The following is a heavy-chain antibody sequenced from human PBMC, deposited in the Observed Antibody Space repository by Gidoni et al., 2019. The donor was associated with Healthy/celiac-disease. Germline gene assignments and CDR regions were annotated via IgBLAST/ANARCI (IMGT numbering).Heavy chain of an antibody. V-gene: IGHV3-23*04. CDR3: AAASQREYSSSSLYY. J-gene: IGHJ4*02. D-gene: IGHD6-6*01. Sequence: EVQLVESGGGLVQPGGSLRLSCAASGFPFSSYAMSWVRQAPGKGLEWVSAISGSGGSTYYADSVKGRFTISRDNSKNTLYLQMNSLRAEDTAVYYCAAASQREYSSSSLYYWGQGTLVTVSS. CDR1: GFPFSSYA. CDR2: ISGSGGST.